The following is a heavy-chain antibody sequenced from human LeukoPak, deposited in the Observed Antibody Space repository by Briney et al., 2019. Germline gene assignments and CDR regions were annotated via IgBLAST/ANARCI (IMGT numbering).Heavy chain of an antibody. V-gene: IGHV3-9*01. J-gene: IGHJ4*02. CDR2: ISWNSGSI. CDR1: GFTFDDYA. Sequence: PGGSLRLSCAASGFTFDDYAMHWVRHAPGKGLEWVSGISWNSGSIGYADSVKGRFTISRDNAKNSLYLQMNSLRAEDTALYYCAKSQLTVTSTFDYWGQGTLVTVSS. CDR3: AKSQLTVTSTFDY. D-gene: IGHD4-17*01.